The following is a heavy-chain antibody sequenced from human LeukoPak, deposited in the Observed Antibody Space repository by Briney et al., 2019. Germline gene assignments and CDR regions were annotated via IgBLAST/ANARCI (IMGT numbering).Heavy chain of an antibody. CDR1: GGSISSYY. J-gene: IGHJ5*02. D-gene: IGHD3-3*01. V-gene: IGHV4-59*08. Sequence: SETLSLTCTVSGGSISSYYWSWIRQPPGKGLEWIGYIYYSGSTNYNPSLKSRVTISVDTSKNQFSLKLSSVTAADTAVYYCASSYHDFWSGYYSVENWFDPWGQGTLVTVSS. CDR2: IYYSGST. CDR3: ASSYHDFWSGYYSVENWFDP.